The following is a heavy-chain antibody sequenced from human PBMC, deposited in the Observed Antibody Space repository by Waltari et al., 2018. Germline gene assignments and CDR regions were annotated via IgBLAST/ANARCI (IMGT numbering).Heavy chain of an antibody. V-gene: IGHV4-34*01. CDR3: ARSSGVFWSGFQKLGYYYYGMDV. CDR2: INHSGST. D-gene: IGHD3-3*01. J-gene: IGHJ6*02. CDR1: GGSFSGYY. Sequence: QVQLQQWGAGLLKPSETLSLTCAVYGGSFSGYYWSWIRQPPGKGLEWIGEINHSGSTNYNPSLKSRVTISVETSKNQFSLKLSSVTAADTAVDYCARSSGVFWSGFQKLGYYYYGMDVWGQGTTVTVSS.